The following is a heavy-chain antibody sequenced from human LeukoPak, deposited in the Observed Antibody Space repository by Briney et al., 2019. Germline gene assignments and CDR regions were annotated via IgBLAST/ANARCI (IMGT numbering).Heavy chain of an antibody. V-gene: IGHV3-74*01. CDR3: ASPRYSYGVPTDY. CDR1: GFSFTTYS. Sequence: GSLRLSCAASGFSFTTYSMSWVRQPPGKGLVWVSRIDGDGSSTSYADSVKGRFTISRDNAKNTLYLQMNSLRAEDTAVYYCASPRYSYGVPTDYWGQGTLVTVSS. D-gene: IGHD5-24*01. CDR2: IDGDGSST. J-gene: IGHJ4*02.